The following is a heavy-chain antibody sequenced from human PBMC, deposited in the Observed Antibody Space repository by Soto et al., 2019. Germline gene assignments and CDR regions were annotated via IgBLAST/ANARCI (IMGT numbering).Heavy chain of an antibody. CDR1: GFPFSGYG. J-gene: IGHJ4*02. V-gene: IGHV3-7*02. Sequence: GGSLRLSCAASGFPFSGYGMSWVRQAPGKGLEWVANIKQDRSEKYYVDSVKGRFTISRDNAKNSLYLQMNSLRAEDTAVYYCATLWFGELLFAYRGQGTLVTVSS. CDR2: IKQDRSEK. D-gene: IGHD3-10*01. CDR3: ATLWFGELLFAY.